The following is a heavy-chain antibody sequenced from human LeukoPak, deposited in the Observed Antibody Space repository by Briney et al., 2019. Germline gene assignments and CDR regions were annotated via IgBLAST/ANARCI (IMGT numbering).Heavy chain of an antibody. CDR3: ARDTVFGVITGPRMDV. CDR1: GFTFSAYW. D-gene: IGHD3-3*01. Sequence: GGSLRLSCVASGFTFSAYWMSWVRQAPGKGLEWVAIIKPDGSDKYYVDSVEGRFTISRDNAKNSLYLQMNSLRAEDTAVYYCARDTVFGVITGPRMDVWGQGTTVTVSS. J-gene: IGHJ6*02. V-gene: IGHV3-7*01. CDR2: IKPDGSDK.